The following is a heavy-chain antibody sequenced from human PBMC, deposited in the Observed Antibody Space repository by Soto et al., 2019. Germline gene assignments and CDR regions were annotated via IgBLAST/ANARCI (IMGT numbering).Heavy chain of an antibody. CDR2: IIPIFGTA. Sequence: SVKVSCKASGGTFSSYAISWVRQAPGQGLEWMGGIIPIFGTANYAQKFQGRVTITADESTSTAYMELSSLRSEDTAVYYCARDGYCGGDCRWFAPWGQGTLVTVSS. J-gene: IGHJ5*02. V-gene: IGHV1-69*13. D-gene: IGHD2-21*02. CDR3: ARDGYCGGDCRWFAP. CDR1: GGTFSSYA.